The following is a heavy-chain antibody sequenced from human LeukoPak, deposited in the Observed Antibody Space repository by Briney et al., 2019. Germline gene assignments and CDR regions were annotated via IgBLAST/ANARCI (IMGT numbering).Heavy chain of an antibody. CDR3: ARGYSSSFGY. CDR1: GDSVSSNSAT. CDR2: TYYGSKWYH. J-gene: IGHJ4*02. Sequence: SQTPSLTCAISGDSVSSNSATWNWIRQSPSRGLEWLGRTYYGSKWYHDYAVSVRSRITINPDTSKNQFSLHLNSVTPEDTAVYYCARGYSSSFGYWGQGTLVTVSS. D-gene: IGHD6-13*01. V-gene: IGHV6-1*01.